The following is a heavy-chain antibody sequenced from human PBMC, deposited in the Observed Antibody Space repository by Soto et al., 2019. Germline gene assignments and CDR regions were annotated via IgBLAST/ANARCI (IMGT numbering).Heavy chain of an antibody. Sequence: QVQLVQSGAEVKKPGASVKVSCKASGYTFTSYGISWVRQAPGQGLEWMGWISAYNGNTNYAQKLQGRVTMTTDTSTSTAYMELRSLRSDDTAVYYCARVLLSYYDFWSGYSGGMDVWGKGTTVTVSS. CDR2: ISAYNGNT. D-gene: IGHD3-3*01. J-gene: IGHJ6*04. CDR1: GYTFTSYG. V-gene: IGHV1-18*04. CDR3: ARVLLSYYDFWSGYSGGMDV.